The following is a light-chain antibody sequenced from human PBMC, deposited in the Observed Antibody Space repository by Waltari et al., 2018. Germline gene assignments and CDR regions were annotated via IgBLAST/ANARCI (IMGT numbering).Light chain of an antibody. V-gene: IGLV4-69*01. CDR3: QTGGHGAWV. Sequence: QLVLTQSPSASASLGAPVKLTCTLSSGHTSHVLACLHQRPEKGPRYLMKVNSAGSHSKGDEIPDRFSGSSSGGERSLTISGLQSEDEGDYSCQTGGHGAWVFGGGTKLTVL. CDR1: SGHTSHV. CDR2: VNSAGSH. J-gene: IGLJ3*02.